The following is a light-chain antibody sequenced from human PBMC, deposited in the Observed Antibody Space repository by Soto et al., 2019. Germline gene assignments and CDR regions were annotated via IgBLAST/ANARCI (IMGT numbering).Light chain of an antibody. Sequence: VMTQSPVPLSVSPGETATLSCKASQNILRTLAWYQQKPGQPPRLLIYGASTRVTGIPARFSGNGSGTEFTLTISSLQSEDFAVYYCHQYNNWPPWTFGQGTKVEV. V-gene: IGKV3D-15*01. CDR1: QNILRT. CDR2: GAS. J-gene: IGKJ1*01. CDR3: HQYNNWPPWT.